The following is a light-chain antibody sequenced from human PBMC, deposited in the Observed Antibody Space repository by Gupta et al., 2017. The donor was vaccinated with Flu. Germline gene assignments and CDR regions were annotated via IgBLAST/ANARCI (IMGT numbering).Light chain of an antibody. J-gene: IGKJ2*01. CDR3: QQYGSSPYT. Sequence: DIVLTQSPGPLSLSPGERATLSCRASQSVSSSYVAWYQKKPGQAPRLLIYGAYSRATGIADRCSGRGSGKDFTPTISRLEHEDVAVYYCQQYGSSPYTFGQGTKLEIK. CDR1: QSVSSSY. CDR2: GAY. V-gene: IGKV3-20*01.